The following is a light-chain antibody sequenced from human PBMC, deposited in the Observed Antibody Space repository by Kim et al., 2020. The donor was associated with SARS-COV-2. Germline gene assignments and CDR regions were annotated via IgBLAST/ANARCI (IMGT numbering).Light chain of an antibody. CDR1: QSISSY. CDR3: QQSYSSLRT. CDR2: AAS. Sequence: AFVGDRVTITCRASQSISSYLNWYQQKPGNAPKLLIYAASSLQSGVPSRFSGSGSGTDFALTISSLQPEDFATYYCQQSYSSLRTFGQGTKVDIK. J-gene: IGKJ1*01. V-gene: IGKV1-39*01.